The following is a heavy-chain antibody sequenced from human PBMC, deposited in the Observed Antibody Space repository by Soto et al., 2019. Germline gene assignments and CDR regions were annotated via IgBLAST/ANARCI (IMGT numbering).Heavy chain of an antibody. D-gene: IGHD2-8*02. Sequence: SETLSLTCAVYGGSFSGYYWSWIRQPPGKGLEWIGEINHSGSTNYNPSLKSRVTISVDTSKNQFSLKLTSVTAADTAVYYCARDKITGLFDYWGKGTLVTVS. CDR2: INHSGST. CDR3: ARDKITGLFDY. J-gene: IGHJ4*02. V-gene: IGHV4-34*01. CDR1: GGSFSGYY.